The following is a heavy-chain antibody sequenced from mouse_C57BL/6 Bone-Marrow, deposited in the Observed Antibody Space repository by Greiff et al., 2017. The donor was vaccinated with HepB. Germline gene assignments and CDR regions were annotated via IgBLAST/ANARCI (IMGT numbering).Heavy chain of an antibody. D-gene: IGHD1-1*01. Sequence: EVKLMESGEGLVKPGGSLKLSCAASGFTFSSYAMSWVRQTPEKRLEWVAYISSGGDYIYYADTVKGRFTISRDNARNTLYLQMSSLKSEDTAMYYCTYITTVVAFDYWGQGTTLTVSS. CDR1: GFTFSSYA. J-gene: IGHJ2*01. V-gene: IGHV5-9-1*02. CDR3: TYITTVVAFDY. CDR2: ISSGGDYI.